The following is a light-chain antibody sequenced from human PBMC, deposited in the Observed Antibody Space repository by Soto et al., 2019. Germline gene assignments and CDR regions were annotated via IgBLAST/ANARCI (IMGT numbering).Light chain of an antibody. CDR3: SSYTRSSTPYV. V-gene: IGLV2-14*01. Sequence: QSALTQPASVSGSPGQSITISCTGTSSDVGGYNYVSWYQQHPGKAPKLMIYEVSNRPSGVSNRFSGSKSGNTASLTISGLQAEDEADDYCSSYTRSSTPYVFRTGTKLTVL. CDR1: SSDVGGYNY. CDR2: EVS. J-gene: IGLJ1*01.